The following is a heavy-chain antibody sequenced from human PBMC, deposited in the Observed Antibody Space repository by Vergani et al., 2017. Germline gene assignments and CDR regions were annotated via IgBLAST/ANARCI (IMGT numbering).Heavy chain of an antibody. D-gene: IGHD6-6*01. CDR3: AKXLGTSSGGGWFDP. Sequence: EVQLEESGGGLVLPGRSLRLSCVASGFTSAGYAMHWVRQAPGKGLEWVSGISWNSNSIGYADSVKGRFTISRDNAKNSLYLQMNSLRAEDTALYYCAKXLGTSSGGGWFDPWGQGTLVIVSS. J-gene: IGHJ5*02. CDR2: ISWNSNSI. V-gene: IGHV3-9*02. CDR1: GFTSAGYA.